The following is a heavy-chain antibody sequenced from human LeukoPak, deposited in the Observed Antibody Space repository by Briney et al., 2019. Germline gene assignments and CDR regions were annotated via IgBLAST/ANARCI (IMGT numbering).Heavy chain of an antibody. CDR3: ARQGESSSSWYVDWFDP. Sequence: GASLKISCKGSGYRFSSYWIGWVRQMPGKGLEWMGIIYPGDSDTRYSPSFQGQVTISADKSISTAYLQWGSLKASDTAMYYCARQGESSSSWYVDWFDPWGQGTLVTVSS. J-gene: IGHJ5*02. CDR1: GYRFSSYW. V-gene: IGHV5-51*01. D-gene: IGHD6-13*01. CDR2: IYPGDSDT.